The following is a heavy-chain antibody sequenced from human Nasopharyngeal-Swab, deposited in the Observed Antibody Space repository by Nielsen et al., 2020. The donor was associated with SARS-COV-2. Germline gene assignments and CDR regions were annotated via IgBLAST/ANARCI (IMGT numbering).Heavy chain of an antibody. V-gene: IGHV2-70*13. CDR1: GFSLSTSGMC. J-gene: IGHJ4*02. CDR2: IDWEDDR. CDR3: ARIPPLDYHFDS. Sequence: SGPTLVSPTQTLTPTCTFSGFSLSTSGMCVSWIRQPPVKALEWLALIDWEDDRYYSTSLKARLTLSKDTSKNQVVLTMTNMDPVDTATYYCARIPPLDYHFDSWSQVTLVTVSS. D-gene: IGHD3/OR15-3a*01.